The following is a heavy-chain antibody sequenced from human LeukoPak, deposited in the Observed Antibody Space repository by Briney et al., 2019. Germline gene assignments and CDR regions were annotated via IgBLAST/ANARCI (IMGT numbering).Heavy chain of an antibody. V-gene: IGHV4-34*01. Sequence: SETLSLTCAVYGGSFSGYYWSWIRQPPGKGLEWIGEINHSGSTNYNPSLKSRVTISVDTSKNQFSLKLSSVTAADTAVYYCARVTYYYDSSGYYYERYYYGMDVWGQETTVTVSS. CDR1: GGSFSGYY. CDR2: INHSGST. CDR3: ARVTYYYDSSGYYYERYYYGMDV. D-gene: IGHD3-22*01. J-gene: IGHJ6*02.